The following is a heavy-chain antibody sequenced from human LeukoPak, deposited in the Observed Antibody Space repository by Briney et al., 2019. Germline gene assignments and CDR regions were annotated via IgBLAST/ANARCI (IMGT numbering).Heavy chain of an antibody. CDR3: ARAPGGFDY. CDR2: INHSGST. J-gene: IGHJ4*02. CDR1: GGSFSGYY. V-gene: IGHV4-34*01. D-gene: IGHD3-10*01. Sequence: SETLSLTCAVYGGSFSGYYWSWIRQPPGKGLEWIGEINHSGSTNYNPSLKSRATISVDTSKNQFSLKLSSVIAADTAVYYCARAPGGFDYWGQGTLVTVSS.